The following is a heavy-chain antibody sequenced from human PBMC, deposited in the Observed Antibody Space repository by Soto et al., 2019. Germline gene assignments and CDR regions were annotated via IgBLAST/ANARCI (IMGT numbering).Heavy chain of an antibody. CDR2: ISSSSSTI. V-gene: IGHV3-48*01. Sequence: PGGSLRLSCAASGFTFSSYSMNWVRQAPGKGLEWVSYISSSSSTIYYADSVKGRLTISRDNAKNSLYLQMNSLRAEDTAVYYCARDLGSLTYYNFYPLDYWGQGALVTVSS. CDR3: ARDLGSLTYYNFYPLDY. D-gene: IGHD3-10*01. CDR1: GFTFSSYS. J-gene: IGHJ4*02.